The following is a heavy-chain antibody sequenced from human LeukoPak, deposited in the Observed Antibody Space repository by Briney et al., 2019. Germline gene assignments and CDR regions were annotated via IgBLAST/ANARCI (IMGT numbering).Heavy chain of an antibody. CDR1: GLPLSLYW. J-gene: IGHJ4*02. CDR3: ASHPYHDNGAYFNH. V-gene: IGHV3-7*01. CDR2: IKQDGSVQ. D-gene: IGHD4-17*01. Sequence: GGSLRLSCAASGLPLSLYWMNWVRQAPGKGLEWVANIKQDGSVQHYVDSVKGRFTISRDNAKNSLFLQMDSLTAEDTAMYFCASHPYHDNGAYFNHWGQGTLVTVSS.